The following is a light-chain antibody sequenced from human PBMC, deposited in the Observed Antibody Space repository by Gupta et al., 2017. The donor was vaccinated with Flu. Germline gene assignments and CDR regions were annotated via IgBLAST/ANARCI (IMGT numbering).Light chain of an antibody. Sequence: IVMTQSPHSLAVSLGERATINCKYSQSVLNTKNYLAWYQQKPGQTPKLLISWASTRESGVPDRFSGSGSGTDFTLTISRLQAGDVAVYYCQQYYGTPYSFGQGTKLEIK. CDR1: QSVLNTKNY. J-gene: IGKJ2*03. V-gene: IGKV4-1*01. CDR2: WAS. CDR3: QQYYGTPYS.